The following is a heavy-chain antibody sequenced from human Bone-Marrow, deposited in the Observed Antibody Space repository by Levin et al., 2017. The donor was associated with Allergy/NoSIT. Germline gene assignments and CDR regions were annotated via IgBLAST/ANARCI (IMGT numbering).Heavy chain of an antibody. J-gene: IGHJ4*02. CDR1: GFTFSSYS. D-gene: IGHD3-10*01. V-gene: IGHV3-21*01. Sequence: PSETLSLTCAASGFTFSSYSMNWVRQAPGKGLEWVSSISSSSSYIYYADSVKGRFTISRDNAKNSLYLQMNSLRAEDTAVYYCASPDYYGAGSYCSFDYWGQGTLVTVSS. CDR3: ASPDYYGAGSYCSFDY. CDR2: ISSSSSYI.